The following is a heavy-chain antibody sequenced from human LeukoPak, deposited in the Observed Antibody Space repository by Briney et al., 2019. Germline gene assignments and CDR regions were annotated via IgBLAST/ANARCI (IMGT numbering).Heavy chain of an antibody. CDR2: IISDGSST. D-gene: IGHD3-10*01. Sequence: GGSLRLSCAASGFTFSRHWMHWVRQAPGKGLVWGSRIISDGSSTSYADSVKGRFTISRDNAKNTLNLQMNSLRVEDTAVYYCARGHVPGSDRHWDYWGQGILVTVSS. V-gene: IGHV3-74*01. J-gene: IGHJ4*02. CDR3: ARGHVPGSDRHWDY. CDR1: GFTFSRHW.